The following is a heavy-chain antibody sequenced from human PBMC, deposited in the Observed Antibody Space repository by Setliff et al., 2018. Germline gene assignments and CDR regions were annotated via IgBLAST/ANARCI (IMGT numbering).Heavy chain of an antibody. CDR2: MNPNSGNT. Sequence: ASVKVSCKASGYTFTSYDINWVRQATGQGLEWMGWMNPNSGNTGYAQKFQGRVTMTRNTSMSTAYMELSSLRSEDTAVYYCARQLSRRWLHTKRPGRYFDYWGQGTLVTVSS. V-gene: IGHV1-8*02. J-gene: IGHJ4*02. CDR1: GYTFTSYD. D-gene: IGHD5-12*01. CDR3: ARQLSRRWLHTKRPGRYFDY.